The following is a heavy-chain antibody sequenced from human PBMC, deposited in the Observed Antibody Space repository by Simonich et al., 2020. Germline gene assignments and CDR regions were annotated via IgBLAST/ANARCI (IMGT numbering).Heavy chain of an antibody. Sequence: EVQLVESGGGLVQPGGSLRLSCAASGFTFSSDWMHWVRQAPGKGLVVVSRINSDGCSTRYADSVKGRFTISRDNAKNTLYLQMNSLRAEDTAVYYCARDYSNYDAFDIWGQGTMVTVSS. J-gene: IGHJ3*02. CDR1: GFTFSSDW. V-gene: IGHV3-74*01. D-gene: IGHD4-4*01. CDR2: INSDGCST. CDR3: ARDYSNYDAFDI.